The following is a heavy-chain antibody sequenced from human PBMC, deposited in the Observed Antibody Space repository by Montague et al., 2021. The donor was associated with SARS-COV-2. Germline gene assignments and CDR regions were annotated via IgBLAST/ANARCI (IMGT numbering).Heavy chain of an antibody. Sequence: SETLSLTCTVSGGSISSYYWSWIRQPPGKGLEWIGYIYYSRRNNYNPSXKSRVTISVDTSKNQFSLKLSSVTAADTAVYYCARGGGWMGNAFDIWGQGTMVTVSS. V-gene: IGHV4-59*01. CDR3: ARGGGWMGNAFDI. CDR1: GGSISSYY. J-gene: IGHJ3*02. D-gene: IGHD6-19*01. CDR2: IYYSRRN.